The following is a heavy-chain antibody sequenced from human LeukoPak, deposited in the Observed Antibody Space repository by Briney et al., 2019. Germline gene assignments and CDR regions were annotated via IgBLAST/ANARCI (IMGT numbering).Heavy chain of an antibody. CDR1: GFIFSNYA. D-gene: IGHD5-24*01. CDR2: ISGSSTYI. J-gene: IGHJ4*02. Sequence: GGSLRLSCAASGFIFSNYAMTWVRQAPGKGLEWVSSISGSSTYIYYADSVKGRFTISRDNAKNSLFLQMNSLRAEDTAVYYCAKDGGRREDYWGQGTLVTVSS. CDR3: AKDGGRREDY. V-gene: IGHV3-21*01.